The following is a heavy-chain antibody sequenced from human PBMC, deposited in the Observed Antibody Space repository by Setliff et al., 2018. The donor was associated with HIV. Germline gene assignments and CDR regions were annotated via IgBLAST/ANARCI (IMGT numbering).Heavy chain of an antibody. D-gene: IGHD1-20*01. V-gene: IGHV3-33*01. J-gene: IGHJ4*02. Sequence: PGGSLRLSCAASGFTFSSYGMHWVRQAPGKGLEWVAVIWYDGSNKYYADSVKGRFTISRDNAKNSLYLQMNSLRAEDTAVYYCARDYSRYTWNYFDYWGQGTLVTVSS. CDR1: GFTFSSYG. CDR2: IWYDGSNK. CDR3: ARDYSRYTWNYFDY.